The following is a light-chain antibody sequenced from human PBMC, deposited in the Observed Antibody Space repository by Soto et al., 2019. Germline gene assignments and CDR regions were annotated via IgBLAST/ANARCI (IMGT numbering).Light chain of an antibody. CDR1: QSVGSW. CDR3: QQYNGYFRI. J-gene: IGKJ1*01. Sequence: DIQLTQSPSTLSASVGDRVTITCRASQSVGSWLAWFQQKPGKAPNLLIYKASSLESGVPSRFSGSGSGTEFTLTISSLQPDDFATYYCQQYNGYFRIFGQGTKVEIK. V-gene: IGKV1-5*03. CDR2: KAS.